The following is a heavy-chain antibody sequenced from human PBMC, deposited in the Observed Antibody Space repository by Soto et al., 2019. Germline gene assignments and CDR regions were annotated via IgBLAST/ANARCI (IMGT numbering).Heavy chain of an antibody. CDR1: GFTFSDYY. CDR2: ISSSSSYT. J-gene: IGHJ6*02. D-gene: IGHD5-18*01. V-gene: IGHV3-11*06. Sequence: GGSLRLSCAASGFTFSDYYMSWIRQAPGKGLEWVSYISSSSSYTNYADSVKGRFTISRDNAKNSLYLQMNSLRAEDTAVYYCAREYDPTRGYSYGYYYYGMDVWGQGTTVTVSS. CDR3: AREYDPTRGYSYGYYYYGMDV.